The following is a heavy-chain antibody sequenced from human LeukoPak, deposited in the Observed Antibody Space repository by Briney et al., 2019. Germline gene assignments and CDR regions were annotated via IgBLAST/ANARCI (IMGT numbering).Heavy chain of an antibody. CDR2: IYHSGST. V-gene: IGHV4-39*07. CDR1: GGSISSGSYY. J-gene: IGHJ1*01. CDR3: ARTKYSSSWYHYFQH. D-gene: IGHD6-13*01. Sequence: SETLSLTCTVSGGSISSGSYYWSWIRQPPGKGLEWIGSIYHSGSTYYNPSLKSRVTISVDTSKNQFSLKLSSVTAADTAVYYCARTKYSSSWYHYFQHWGQGTLVTVSS.